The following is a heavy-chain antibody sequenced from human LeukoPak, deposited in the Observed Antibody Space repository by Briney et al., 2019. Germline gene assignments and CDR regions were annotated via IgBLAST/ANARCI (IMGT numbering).Heavy chain of an antibody. CDR2: ISYDGSNK. Sequence: GGSLRLSCAASGFTFSSYAMHWVRQAPGKGLEWVAVISYDGSNKYYADSVKGRFTISRDNSKNTLYLQMNSLRAEDTAVYYCASPHYYGSGSWKIYYYGMDVWGQGTTVTISS. CDR1: GFTFSSYA. V-gene: IGHV3-30-3*01. CDR3: ASPHYYGSGSWKIYYYGMDV. J-gene: IGHJ6*02. D-gene: IGHD3-10*01.